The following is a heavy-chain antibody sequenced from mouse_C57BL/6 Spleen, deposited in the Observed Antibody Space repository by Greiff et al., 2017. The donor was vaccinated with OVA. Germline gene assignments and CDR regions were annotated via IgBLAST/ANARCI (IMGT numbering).Heavy chain of an antibody. D-gene: IGHD1-1*01. V-gene: IGHV1-55*01. CDR3: ARAPRNTDGSSYYAMDY. CDR1: GYTFTSYW. CDR2: IYPGSGST. Sequence: QVQLQQPGAELVKPGASVKMSCKASGYTFTSYWITWVKQRPGQGLEWIGDIYPGSGSTNYNEKFKSKATLTVDTSSSTAYMQLSSLTSEDSAVYYCARAPRNTDGSSYYAMDYWGQGTSVTVSS. J-gene: IGHJ4*01.